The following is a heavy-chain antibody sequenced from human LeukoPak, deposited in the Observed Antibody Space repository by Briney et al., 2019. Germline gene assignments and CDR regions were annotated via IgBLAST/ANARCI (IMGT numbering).Heavy chain of an antibody. CDR2: IYYSGST. D-gene: IGHD5-24*01. CDR1: GYSISSGYY. J-gene: IGHJ4*02. CDR3: ARSEGMATITYFDY. V-gene: IGHV4-38-2*02. Sequence: SETLSLTCTVSGYSISSGYYWGWIRQPPGKGLEWIGSIYYSGSTYYNPSLKSRVTISVDTSKNQFSLKLSSVTASDTAVYYCARSEGMATITYFDYWGQGTLVTVSS.